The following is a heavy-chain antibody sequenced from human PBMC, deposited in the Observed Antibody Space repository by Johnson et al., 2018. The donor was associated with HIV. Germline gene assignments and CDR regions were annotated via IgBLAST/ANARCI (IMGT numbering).Heavy chain of an antibody. Sequence: QVQLVESGGGLVKPGGSLRLSCAASGFTFSDYYMRWIRQAPGKGLAWVSYISSSGSTIYYADSVKGRFTISRDNAKNSLYLQMNSLRAEDTAVYYCARVFYRYSSSSTAAFDIWGQGTMVTVSS. CDR2: ISSSGSTI. CDR3: ARVFYRYSSSSTAAFDI. D-gene: IGHD6-6*01. J-gene: IGHJ3*02. V-gene: IGHV3-11*04. CDR1: GFTFSDYY.